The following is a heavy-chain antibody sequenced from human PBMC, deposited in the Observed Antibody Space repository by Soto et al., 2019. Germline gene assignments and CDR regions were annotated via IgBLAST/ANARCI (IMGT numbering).Heavy chain of an antibody. CDR3: ARDYMVRGVMRWFDP. D-gene: IGHD3-10*01. CDR2: IYHSGST. CDR1: GGSISSSNW. V-gene: IGHV4-4*02. Sequence: QVQLQESGPGLVKPSGTLSLTCAVSGGSISSSNWWSWVRQPPGKGLEWIGEIYHSGSTNYNPSPKSRVPISVDKPKNQFSLKLSPVTAADTAVYYCARDYMVRGVMRWFDPWGQGTLVTVSS. J-gene: IGHJ5*02.